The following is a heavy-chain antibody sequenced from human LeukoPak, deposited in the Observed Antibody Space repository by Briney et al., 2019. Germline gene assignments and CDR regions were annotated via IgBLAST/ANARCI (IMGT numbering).Heavy chain of an antibody. Sequence: PGGSLRLSCAASGFTFSSYWMHWVRQAPGKGLVWVSRINSDGSNTSYADSVKGRFTISRDNAKNTLYLQMNSLRAEDTAVYHCASGYGGYVQFDYWGQGTLVTVSS. CDR1: GFTFSSYW. D-gene: IGHD5-12*01. V-gene: IGHV3-74*01. CDR2: INSDGSNT. J-gene: IGHJ4*02. CDR3: ASGYGGYVQFDY.